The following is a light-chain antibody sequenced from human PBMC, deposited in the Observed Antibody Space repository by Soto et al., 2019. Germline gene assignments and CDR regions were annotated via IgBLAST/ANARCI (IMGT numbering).Light chain of an antibody. Sequence: EIVMTQSPATLSVSPGERATLSCRASQSVSSNLAWYQQKPGQAPRLLIYGASTRATGIPARFSGSGSGTEFTLTISSLQSVDFAVYYCHQYNNWPSWTFGQGTKVEIK. V-gene: IGKV3-15*01. CDR2: GAS. CDR1: QSVSSN. CDR3: HQYNNWPSWT. J-gene: IGKJ1*01.